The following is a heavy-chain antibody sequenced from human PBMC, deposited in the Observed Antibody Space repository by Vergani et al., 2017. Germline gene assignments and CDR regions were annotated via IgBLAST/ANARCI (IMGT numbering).Heavy chain of an antibody. CDR3: ARGGDKLYYNWFDP. D-gene: IGHD2-21*02. Sequence: QVQLVQSGAEVKQPGSSVKVSCKASGGTFSSYAISWVRQAPGQGLEWMGRIIPIFGTANYAQRFQGRVTITADKSTSTAYLELSSLRSDDTAVYYCARGGDKLYYNWFDPWGQGTLVTVSS. J-gene: IGHJ5*02. V-gene: IGHV1-69*14. CDR2: IIPIFGTA. CDR1: GGTFSSYA.